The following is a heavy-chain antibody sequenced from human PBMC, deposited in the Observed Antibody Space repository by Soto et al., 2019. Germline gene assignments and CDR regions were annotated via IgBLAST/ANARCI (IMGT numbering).Heavy chain of an antibody. CDR1: GFTFSNYA. CDR3: ARNSHGVDV. Sequence: QVQLVESGGGVVQPGRSLRLSCAASGFTFSNYAMHWVRQSPGKGLEWVSVIWKDGSNEYYADSVKGRFTISRDNSKNTVDLQMSSLRDEDTAVYYCARNSHGVDVWGQGTTVTVSS. CDR2: IWKDGSNE. J-gene: IGHJ6*02. V-gene: IGHV3-33*01.